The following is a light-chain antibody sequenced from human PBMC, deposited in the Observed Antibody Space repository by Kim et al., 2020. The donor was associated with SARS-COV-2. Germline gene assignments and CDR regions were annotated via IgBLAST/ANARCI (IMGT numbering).Light chain of an antibody. Sequence: LSPGERATLSCRASQSVSSSYLAWYQQKPGQAPRLLIYGASSRATVIPDRFSGSGSGTDFTLTISRLEPEDFAVYYCQQYGSSPRTFGQGTKLEI. J-gene: IGKJ2*01. CDR2: GAS. CDR1: QSVSSSY. CDR3: QQYGSSPRT. V-gene: IGKV3-20*01.